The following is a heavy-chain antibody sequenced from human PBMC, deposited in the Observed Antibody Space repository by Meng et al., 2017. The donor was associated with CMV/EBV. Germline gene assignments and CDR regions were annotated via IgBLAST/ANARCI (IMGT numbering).Heavy chain of an antibody. D-gene: IGHD5-18*01. Sequence: HLRGAGPGLVEPSATLSPPRPFSGGSISSYYWSWTRQPAGKGLEWIGRIYTSGSTNYNPSLKSRVTMSVDTSKNQFSLKLSSVTAADTAVYYCARHGDTAMVVGIDYWGQGTLVTVSS. CDR1: GGSISSYY. J-gene: IGHJ4*02. CDR2: IYTSGST. CDR3: ARHGDTAMVVGIDY. V-gene: IGHV4-4*07.